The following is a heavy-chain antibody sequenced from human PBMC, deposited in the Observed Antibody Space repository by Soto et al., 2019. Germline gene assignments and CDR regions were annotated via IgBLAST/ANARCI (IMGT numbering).Heavy chain of an antibody. D-gene: IGHD6-19*01. CDR2: ISGSGTST. CDR3: AKTEQWLIAYVDY. V-gene: IGHV3-23*01. Sequence: EVQLLESGGGLVQPGGSLRLSCEASGFTFSTFAMSWVRQAPGKGPEWVSGISGSGTSTYYADSVKGRFTISRDNSKNTLYLQMNSLRDEDTAVYYCAKTEQWLIAYVDYWGQGTLVTVSS. J-gene: IGHJ4*02. CDR1: GFTFSTFA.